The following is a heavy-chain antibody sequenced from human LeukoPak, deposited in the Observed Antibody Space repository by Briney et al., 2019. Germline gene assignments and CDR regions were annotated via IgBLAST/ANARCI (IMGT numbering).Heavy chain of an antibody. V-gene: IGHV3-30-3*01. J-gene: IGHJ4*02. D-gene: IGHD6-13*01. Sequence: GGSLRLSCAASGFTFSSYAMHWVRQAPGKGLEWVAVISYDGSNKYYADSVKGRFTISRDNSKNTLYLQMNSLRAEDTAVYYCARGSSDYWGQGTLVTVSS. CDR1: GFTFSSYA. CDR2: ISYDGSNK. CDR3: ARGSSDY.